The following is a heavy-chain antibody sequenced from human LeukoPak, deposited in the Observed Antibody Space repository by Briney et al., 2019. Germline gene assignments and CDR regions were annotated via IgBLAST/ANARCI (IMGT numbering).Heavy chain of an antibody. Sequence: GGSLRVSCAASGFTLTSWWMTWVRQLRGKGLEWVANIKPDGSDKYYVDSVKGRFTISRDNAKNSLYLQMNSLRAEDTAVYYCARGGFTSSWYWVYWGQGTLVTVSS. CDR3: ARGGFTSSWYWVY. J-gene: IGHJ4*02. V-gene: IGHV3-7*01. D-gene: IGHD6-13*01. CDR1: GFTLTSWW. CDR2: IKPDGSDK.